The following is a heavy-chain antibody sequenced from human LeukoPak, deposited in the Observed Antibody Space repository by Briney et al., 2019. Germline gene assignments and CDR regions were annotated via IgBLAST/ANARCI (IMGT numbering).Heavy chain of an antibody. V-gene: IGHV3-30-3*01. D-gene: IGHD6-19*01. Sequence: GGSLRLSCAASGFTFSSYTMHWVRQAPGKGLEWVAVISYDGSNKYYTDPVKGRFTISRDNSKNTLYLQMNSLRAEDTAVYYCASLWSAVAGSAGMDVWGQGTTVTVSS. CDR2: ISYDGSNK. CDR3: ASLWSAVAGSAGMDV. J-gene: IGHJ6*02. CDR1: GFTFSSYT.